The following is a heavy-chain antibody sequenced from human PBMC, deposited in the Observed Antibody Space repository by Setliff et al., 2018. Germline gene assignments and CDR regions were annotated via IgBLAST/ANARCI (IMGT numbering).Heavy chain of an antibody. CDR3: TTDRRGDGLMFFDY. J-gene: IGHJ4*02. D-gene: IGHD3-10*01. V-gene: IGHV4-61*02. CDR2: LHTSGTT. CDR1: GGSISSGTYY. Sequence: ASETLSLTCTVSGGSISSGTYYWSWIRQPAGKGLEWIGRLHTSGTTVYNPSLKGRVTISADTSTNHFSLKLTSVTAADTGVYYCTTDRRGDGLMFFDYWGRGIPVTVSS.